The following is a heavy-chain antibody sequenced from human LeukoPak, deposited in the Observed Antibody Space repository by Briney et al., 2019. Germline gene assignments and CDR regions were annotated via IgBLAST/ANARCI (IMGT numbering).Heavy chain of an antibody. CDR1: GYTFTSYD. V-gene: IGHV1-8*01. CDR3: ARDHNAYYYDSSGYLY. D-gene: IGHD3-22*01. CDR2: MNPNSGNT. Sequence: ASVKVSCKASGYTFTSYDINWVRQATGQGLEWMGWMNPNSGNTGYAQKFQGRVTMTRNTSISTAYMELSSLRSEDTAVYYCARDHNAYYYDSSGYLYWGQGTLVTVSS. J-gene: IGHJ4*02.